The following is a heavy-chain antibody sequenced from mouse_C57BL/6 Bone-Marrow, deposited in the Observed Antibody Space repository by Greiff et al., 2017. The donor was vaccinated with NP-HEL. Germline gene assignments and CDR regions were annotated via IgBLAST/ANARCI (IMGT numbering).Heavy chain of an antibody. CDR2: IYPRSGNT. Sequence: QVQLKESGAELARPGASVKLSCKASGYTFTSYGISWVKQRTGQGLEWIGEIYPRSGNTYYNEKFKGKATLTADKSSSTAYMALRSLTSEDSAVYFCARATTVVARAMDYWGQGTSVTVSS. D-gene: IGHD1-1*01. V-gene: IGHV1-81*01. J-gene: IGHJ4*01. CDR3: ARATTVVARAMDY. CDR1: GYTFTSYG.